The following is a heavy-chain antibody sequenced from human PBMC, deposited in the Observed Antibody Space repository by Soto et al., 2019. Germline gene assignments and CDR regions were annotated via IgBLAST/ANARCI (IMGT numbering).Heavy chain of an antibody. CDR2: ITNTGGAT. CDR3: ARNPRSDIFGVRTIVEDSLVP. J-gene: IGHJ5*02. Sequence: PGGSLRLSCAASGFNFGNFGISWVRQAPWKGLQWVSSITNTGGATYHTDSVKGRFIVSRDNSKNVVFLLMRGLGADDTDLYFCARNPRSDIFGVRTIVEDSLVPGGRGSLVTVSS. CDR1: GFNFGNFG. V-gene: IGHV3-23*01. D-gene: IGHD3-3*02.